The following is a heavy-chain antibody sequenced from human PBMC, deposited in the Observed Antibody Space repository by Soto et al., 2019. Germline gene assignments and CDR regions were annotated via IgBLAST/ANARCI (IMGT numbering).Heavy chain of an antibody. V-gene: IGHV3-30*18. CDR1: GFTFSSYG. CDR3: AKDRAYGDYLFIDY. CDR2: ISYDGSNK. J-gene: IGHJ4*02. Sequence: QVQLVESGGGVVQPGRSLRLSCAASGFTFSSYGMYWVRQAPGKGLEWVAVISYDGSNKYYADSVKGRFTISRDNSKNTLYLQMNSLRAEDTAVYYCAKDRAYGDYLFIDYWGQGTLVTVSS. D-gene: IGHD4-17*01.